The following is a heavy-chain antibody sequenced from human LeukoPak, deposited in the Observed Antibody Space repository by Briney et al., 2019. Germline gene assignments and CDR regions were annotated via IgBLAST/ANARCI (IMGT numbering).Heavy chain of an antibody. CDR1: GGSFSGYY. D-gene: IGHD3-22*01. Sequence: SETLSLTCAVYGGSFSGYYWTWIRQSPGKGLEWIGEINPSGSTYYNPSLKSRLTISRDTSKNQFSLRLSSVTAADTAVYYCARGRQEISMILVVMTGVSYYLDVWGIGTTVTVS. CDR2: INPSGST. J-gene: IGHJ6*03. CDR3: ARGRQEISMILVVMTGVSYYLDV. V-gene: IGHV4-34*01.